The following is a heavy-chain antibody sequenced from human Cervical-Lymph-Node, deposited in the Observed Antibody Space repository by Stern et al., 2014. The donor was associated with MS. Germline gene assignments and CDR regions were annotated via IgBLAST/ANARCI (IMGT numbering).Heavy chain of an antibody. Sequence: VQLLQSGSEVKKPGSSVKVSCKASGGTFRNYALSWVRQAPGQGLEWMGVIIPVSGTATYAQKCQGRVTIIAAESTGTVFMEMSSLGSEYTAVYYCAIFHPPRWGQGTMVTVSS. CDR1: GGTFRNYA. J-gene: IGHJ3*01. CDR2: IIPVSGTA. D-gene: IGHD1-14*01. CDR3: AIFHPPR. V-gene: IGHV1-69*01.